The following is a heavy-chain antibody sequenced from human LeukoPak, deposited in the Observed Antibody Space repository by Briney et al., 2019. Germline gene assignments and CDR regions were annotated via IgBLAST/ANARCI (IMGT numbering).Heavy chain of an antibody. CDR2: ISWNSGSI. Sequence: GGSLRLSCAASGFTFDDYAMHWVRQAPGKGLEWVSGISWNSGSIGYADSVKGRFTISRDNAKNSLYLQMNSLRAEDTALYYCAKVAHYDILPGHFDYWGQGTLVTVSS. CDR3: AKVAHYDILPGHFDY. CDR1: GFTFDDYA. V-gene: IGHV3-9*01. D-gene: IGHD3-9*01. J-gene: IGHJ4*02.